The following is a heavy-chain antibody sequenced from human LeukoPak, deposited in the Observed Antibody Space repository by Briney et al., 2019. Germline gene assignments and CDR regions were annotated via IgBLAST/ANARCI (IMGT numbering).Heavy chain of an antibody. D-gene: IGHD3-10*01. CDR1: GFTFDDYA. Sequence: PGRSLRLSCAASGFTFDDYAMHWVRQAPGKGLEWVSGISWNSGSIGYADSVKGRFTISRDNSKNTLYLQMNSLRAEDTAVYYWAKSIWFRELLSYFDYWGQGTLVTVSS. J-gene: IGHJ4*02. CDR2: ISWNSGSI. V-gene: IGHV3-9*01. CDR3: AKSIWFRELLSYFDY.